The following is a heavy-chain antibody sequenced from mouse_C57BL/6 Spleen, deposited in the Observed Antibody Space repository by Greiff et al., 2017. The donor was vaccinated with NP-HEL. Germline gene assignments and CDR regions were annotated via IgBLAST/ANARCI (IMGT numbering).Heavy chain of an antibody. CDR1: GYTFTDYY. CDR2: IFPGSGST. V-gene: IGHV1-75*01. CDR3: ARSDYGSSYWYFDV. J-gene: IGHJ1*03. Sequence: VKLMESGPELVKPGASVKISCKASGYTFTDYYINWVKQRPGQGLEWIGWIFPGSGSTYYNEKFKGKATLTVDKSSSTAYMLLSSLTSEDSAVYFCARSDYGSSYWYFDVWGTGTTVTVSS. D-gene: IGHD1-1*01.